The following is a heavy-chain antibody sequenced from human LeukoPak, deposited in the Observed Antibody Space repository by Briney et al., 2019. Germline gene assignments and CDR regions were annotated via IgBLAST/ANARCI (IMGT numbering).Heavy chain of an antibody. CDR3: ARAPPPGTRSGSSWFDY. J-gene: IGHJ4*02. CDR1: GYTFTSYY. V-gene: IGHV1-46*01. D-gene: IGHD6-13*01. Sequence: ASVKVSCKASGYTFTSYYMHWVRQAPGQGLEWMGIINPSGGSTSYAQKFQGRVTMTRDTSTSTVYMELSSLRSEDTAVYYCARAPPPGTRSGSSWFDYWGQGTLVTVSS. CDR2: INPSGGST.